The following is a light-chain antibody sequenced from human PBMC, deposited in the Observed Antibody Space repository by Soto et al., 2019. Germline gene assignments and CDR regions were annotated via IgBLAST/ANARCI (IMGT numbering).Light chain of an antibody. Sequence: DIVMTQSPDSLAVSLGERATINCKSSQSVFYSSNNKNYLAWYQQKPGQPPKLLIYWASTRESGVPDRFSGSASGTDFTLTISSLQAEAVSVYYCQQYYSTLTFGEGTKVEIK. V-gene: IGKV4-1*01. J-gene: IGKJ1*01. CDR2: WAS. CDR1: QSVFYSSNNKNY. CDR3: QQYYSTLT.